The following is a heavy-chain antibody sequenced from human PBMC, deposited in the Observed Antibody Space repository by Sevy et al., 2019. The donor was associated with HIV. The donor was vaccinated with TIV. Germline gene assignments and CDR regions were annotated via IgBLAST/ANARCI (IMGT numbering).Heavy chain of an antibody. J-gene: IGHJ4*02. V-gene: IGHV3-74*01. D-gene: IGHD1-26*01. CDR3: ARGPRSYSAYYFDY. CDR2: INSDGSST. Sequence: GGSLRLSCAASGFTFSSYWMHWVRQAPGKGLVWVSRINSDGSSTSYADSVKDRFTISRDNAKNTLYLQMNSLRAEDTAVYYCARGPRSYSAYYFDYWGQGTLVTVSS. CDR1: GFTFSSYW.